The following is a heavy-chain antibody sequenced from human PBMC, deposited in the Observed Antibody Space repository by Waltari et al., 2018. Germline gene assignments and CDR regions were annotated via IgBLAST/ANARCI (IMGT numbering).Heavy chain of an antibody. Sequence: VQLDESGGGFVQPGGSLRLSCSAPGFPFTRYLMNWVRQAPGKGLVWVARINSDGSSTTYADSVKGRFTISRDNAKNTVFLQMNSLRVEDTAVYYCTRALWLGELYDYWGQGTLVTVSS. V-gene: IGHV3-74*01. CDR1: GFPFTRYL. J-gene: IGHJ4*02. CDR3: TRALWLGELYDY. D-gene: IGHD3-10*01. CDR2: INSDGSST.